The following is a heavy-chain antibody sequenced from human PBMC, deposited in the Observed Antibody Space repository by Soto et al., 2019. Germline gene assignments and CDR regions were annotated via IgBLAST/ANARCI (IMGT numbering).Heavy chain of an antibody. Sequence: PSETLSLTCTVSGGSISSYYWSWIRQPPGKGLEWIGYIYYSGSTNYNPSLKSRVTISVDTSKNQFSLKLSSVTAADTAVYYCARTRRGRDWFDPWGQGTLVTVSS. CDR1: GGSISSYY. CDR2: IYYSGST. J-gene: IGHJ5*02. D-gene: IGHD3-10*01. CDR3: ARTRRGRDWFDP. V-gene: IGHV4-59*01.